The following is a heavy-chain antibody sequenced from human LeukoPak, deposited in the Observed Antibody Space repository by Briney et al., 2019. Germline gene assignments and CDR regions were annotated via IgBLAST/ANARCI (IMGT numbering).Heavy chain of an antibody. CDR2: ISSSGWHI. D-gene: IGHD5-24*01. CDR1: GFIFSSYS. CDR3: ARASESPYDY. J-gene: IGHJ4*02. Sequence: GGFLRLSCAASGFIFSSYSMHWVRQAPGKGLEWVSSISSSGWHIYYADSLKGRFTISRDNAKSSLFLHMNSLSAEDTAVYYCARASESPYDYWGQGVLVTVSS. V-gene: IGHV3-21*01.